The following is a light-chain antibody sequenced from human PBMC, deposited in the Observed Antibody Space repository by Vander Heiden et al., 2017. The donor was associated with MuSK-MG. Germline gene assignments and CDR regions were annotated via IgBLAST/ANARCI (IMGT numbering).Light chain of an antibody. CDR1: QSVLYSSNNKNY. V-gene: IGKV4-1*01. CDR2: WAS. CDR3: KQYYSTPWT. Sequence: DIVMTPSPDSLAVSHSDRATINCKSSQSVLYSSNNKNYLAWYQQQAGQPPKLLIYWASTRESGVPDRFSGGGSGTDFTLTISSLQAEDVAVYYCKQYYSTPWTFGQGTKVEIK. J-gene: IGKJ1*01.